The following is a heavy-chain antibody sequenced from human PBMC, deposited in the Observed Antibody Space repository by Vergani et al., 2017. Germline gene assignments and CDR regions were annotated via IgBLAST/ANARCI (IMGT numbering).Heavy chain of an antibody. J-gene: IGHJ4*02. Sequence: QVQLQESGPGLVKPSETLSLTCTVSGGSISSYYWTWIRQPPGKGLEWIGYIYDSGDTKYNPSLKSRVTMSLDTSKNQFSLNLYSVTAADTAVYYCAKSSKVVPAANNYYDSSGYSWGQGTLVTVSS. V-gene: IGHV4-59*01. CDR1: GGSISSYY. CDR2: IYDSGDT. D-gene: IGHD3-22*01. CDR3: AKSSKVVPAANNYYDSSGYS.